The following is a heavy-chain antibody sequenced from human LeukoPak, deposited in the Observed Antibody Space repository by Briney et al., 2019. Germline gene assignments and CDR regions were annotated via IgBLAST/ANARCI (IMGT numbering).Heavy chain of an antibody. D-gene: IGHD3-9*01. J-gene: IGHJ6*03. CDR3: ARDLRYFDWLSDYYYYYMDV. CDR1: GYTFTAYY. V-gene: IGHV1-2*02. CDR2: INPNSGGT. Sequence: ASVKVSCKASGYTFTAYYLHWVRQAPGQGLEWMGWINPNSGGTNYAQKFQGRVTMTRDTSISTAYMELSRLRSDDTAVYYCARDLRYFDWLSDYYYYYMDVWGKGTTVTISS.